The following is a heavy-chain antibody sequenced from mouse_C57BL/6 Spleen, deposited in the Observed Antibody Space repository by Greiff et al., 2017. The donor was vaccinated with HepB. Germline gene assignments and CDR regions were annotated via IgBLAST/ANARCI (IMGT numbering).Heavy chain of an antibody. CDR3: ARAWTAQATVWFAY. Sequence: EVQLQQSGPVLVKPGASVKMSCKASGYTFTDYYMNWVKQSHGKSLEWIGVINPYNGGTSYNQKFKGKATLTVDKSSSTAYMELNSLTSEDSAVYDCARAWTAQATVWFAYWGQGTLVTVSA. J-gene: IGHJ3*01. V-gene: IGHV1-19*01. D-gene: IGHD3-2*02. CDR1: GYTFTDYY. CDR2: INPYNGGT.